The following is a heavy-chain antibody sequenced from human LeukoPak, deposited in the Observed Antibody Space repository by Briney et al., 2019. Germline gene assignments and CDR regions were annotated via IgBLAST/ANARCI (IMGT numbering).Heavy chain of an antibody. J-gene: IGHJ6*03. CDR1: GFTFSSYG. D-gene: IGHD3-3*01. V-gene: IGHV3-30*02. Sequence: GGSLRLSCAASGFTFSSYGMHWVRQAPGKGLEWVAFIRSDGSKKYYADSVKGRFTISRDNSKNTLSLQMNSLRAEDTAVYFCAKDRIFGVIYNYYYMEVWGQGTTVTVSS. CDR2: IRSDGSKK. CDR3: AKDRIFGVIYNYYYMEV.